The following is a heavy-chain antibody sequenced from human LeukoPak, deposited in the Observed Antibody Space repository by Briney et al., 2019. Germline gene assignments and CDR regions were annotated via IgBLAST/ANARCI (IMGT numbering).Heavy chain of an antibody. CDR1: GGSFSGYY. V-gene: IGHV4-34*01. D-gene: IGHD1-14*01. CDR2: IYHTGGA. CDR3: AYNRDFALDN. Sequence: SETLSLTCAVYGGSFSGYYWSWIRQPPGKGLEWIGEIYHTGGANYKPSLKSRVTMSVDTSNNHFSLKLTSVTATDTAVYFCAYNRDFALDNWGQGTLVTVSS. J-gene: IGHJ4*02.